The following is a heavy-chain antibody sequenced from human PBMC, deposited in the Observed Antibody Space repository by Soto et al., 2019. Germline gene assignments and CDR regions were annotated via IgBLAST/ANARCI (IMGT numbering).Heavy chain of an antibody. CDR1: GGTFSSYA. Sequence: GASVKVSCKASGGTFSSYAISWVRQAPGQGLEWMGGIIPIFGTANYAQKFQGRVTITADKSTSTAYMELSSLRSEDTAVYYCARGEVYAIFDYWGQGTLVTVSS. CDR3: ARGEVYAIFDY. J-gene: IGHJ4*02. V-gene: IGHV1-69*06. CDR2: IIPIFGTA. D-gene: IGHD2-8*01.